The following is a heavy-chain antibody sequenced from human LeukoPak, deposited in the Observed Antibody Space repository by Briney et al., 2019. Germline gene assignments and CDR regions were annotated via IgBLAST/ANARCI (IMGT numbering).Heavy chain of an antibody. CDR1: GYTFTSYG. D-gene: IGHD3-10*01. CDR2: INTNTGNP. Sequence: ASVKVSCKASGYTFTSYGISWVRQAPGQGLEWMGWINTNTGNPTYAQGFTGRFVFSLDTSVSTAYLQISSLKAEDTAVYYCARGSTMVRGVIIVGYYYYMDVWGKGTTVTVSS. V-gene: IGHV7-4-1*02. J-gene: IGHJ6*03. CDR3: ARGSTMVRGVIIVGYYYYMDV.